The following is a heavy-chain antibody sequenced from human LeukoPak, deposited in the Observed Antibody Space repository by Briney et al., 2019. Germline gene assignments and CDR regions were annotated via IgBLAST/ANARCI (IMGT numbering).Heavy chain of an antibody. CDR1: GFSLSGYG. V-gene: IGHV3-30*03. J-gene: IGHJ4*02. CDR2: FSYDGANE. D-gene: IGHD6-13*01. Sequence: GRSLRLSRAASGFSLSGYGIHRGRQAPREGLEWVAVFSYDGANEYYVDSVKGRFTISRDISENTLYLHMNSLRVEDTAVYYCARDPQLRSSYFDYWGQGALVTVSS. CDR3: ARDPQLRSSYFDY.